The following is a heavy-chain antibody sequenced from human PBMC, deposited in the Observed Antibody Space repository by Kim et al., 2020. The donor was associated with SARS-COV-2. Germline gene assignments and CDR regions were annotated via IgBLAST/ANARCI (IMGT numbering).Heavy chain of an antibody. D-gene: IGHD3-10*01. CDR2: ISYDGSNK. V-gene: IGHV3-30*18. CDR3: AKDLGRVRGLFDY. CDR1: GFTFSSYG. Sequence: GGSLRLSCAASGFTFSSYGMHWVRQAPGKGLEWVAVISYDGSNKYYADSVKGRFTISRDNSKNTLYLQMNSLRAEDTAMYYCAKDLGRVRGLFDYWGQGTLVTVSS. J-gene: IGHJ4*02.